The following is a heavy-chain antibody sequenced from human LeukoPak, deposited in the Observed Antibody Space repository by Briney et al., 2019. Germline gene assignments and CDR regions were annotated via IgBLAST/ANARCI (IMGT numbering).Heavy chain of an antibody. Sequence: GASLRLSCAASGFTFSSYAMSWVRQAPGKGLEGVSAISGSGGSTYYADSVKGRFTISRDNSKNTLYLQMNSLRAEDTAVYYCAKRGGVAANSHYFDYWGQGTLVTVSS. CDR3: AKRGGVAANSHYFDY. CDR1: GFTFSSYA. D-gene: IGHD2-15*01. CDR2: ISGSGGST. V-gene: IGHV3-23*01. J-gene: IGHJ4*02.